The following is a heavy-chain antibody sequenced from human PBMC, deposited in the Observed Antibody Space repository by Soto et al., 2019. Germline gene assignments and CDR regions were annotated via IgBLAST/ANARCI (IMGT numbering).Heavy chain of an antibody. CDR2: ISSSSSTI. V-gene: IGHV3-48*01. D-gene: IGHD3-22*01. Sequence: GGSLRLSCAASGFTFSSYSMNWVRQAPGKGLEWVSYISSSSSTIYYADSVKGRFTISRDNAKNSLYLQMNSLRAEDTAVYYCASERNYYDSSGYYFDYWGQGTLVTVSS. CDR1: GFTFSSYS. CDR3: ASERNYYDSSGYYFDY. J-gene: IGHJ4*02.